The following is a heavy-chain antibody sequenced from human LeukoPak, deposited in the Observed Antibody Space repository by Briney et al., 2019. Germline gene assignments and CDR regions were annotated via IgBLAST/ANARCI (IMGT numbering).Heavy chain of an antibody. CDR3: AKDGRVGPRPFYGFDY. Sequence: GGSLRLPCAASGFTFHDYTMHWVRQTPGKGLEWVSLISWDGGGTFYVDSVKGRFTISRDNSKNSLYLQMNSLRTEDTALYYCAKDGRVGPRPFYGFDYWGQGTLVTVSS. V-gene: IGHV3-43*01. D-gene: IGHD1-26*01. J-gene: IGHJ4*02. CDR1: GFTFHDYT. CDR2: ISWDGGGT.